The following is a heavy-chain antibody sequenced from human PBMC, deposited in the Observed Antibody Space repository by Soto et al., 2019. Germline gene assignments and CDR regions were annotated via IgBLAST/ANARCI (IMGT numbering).Heavy chain of an antibody. CDR3: AKDGNGDYGAFDI. CDR2: ISGSGGST. CDR1: GFTFSSYA. Sequence: GGSLRLSCAASGFTFSSYAMSWVRQAPGKGLEWVSAISGSGGSTYYADSVKGRFTISRDNSKNTLYLQMNSLRAEDPAVYYCAKDGNGDYGAFDIWGQGTMVTVSS. D-gene: IGHD4-17*01. V-gene: IGHV3-23*01. J-gene: IGHJ3*02.